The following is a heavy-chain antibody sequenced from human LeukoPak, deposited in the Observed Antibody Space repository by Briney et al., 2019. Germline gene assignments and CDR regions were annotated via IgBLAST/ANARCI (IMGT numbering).Heavy chain of an antibody. Sequence: ASVKVSCKASGYTFTSYDINWVRQATGQGLEWMGWMNPNSGNTGYAQKFQGRVTMTRNTSISTAYMELSSLRSEDTAVYYCARPRRYTYYGSGSYFDYWGQGTLVTVSS. CDR1: GYTFTSYD. V-gene: IGHV1-8*01. CDR2: MNPNSGNT. CDR3: ARPRRYTYYGSGSYFDY. J-gene: IGHJ4*02. D-gene: IGHD3-10*01.